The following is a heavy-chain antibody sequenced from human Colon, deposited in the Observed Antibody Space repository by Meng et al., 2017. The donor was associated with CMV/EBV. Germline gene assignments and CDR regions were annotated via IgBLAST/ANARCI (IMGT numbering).Heavy chain of an antibody. CDR2: MNVNSGNT. CDR1: GYTFTNYD. J-gene: IGHJ6*02. V-gene: IGHV1-8*02. CDR3: ARGHYDFWSGHSYYYGMDV. D-gene: IGHD3-3*01. Sequence: ASVKVSCKASGYTFTNYDINWVRQAAGQGLEWMGWMNVNSGNTGYAQKFQGRVSITRNTTITTAYMELSSLTSEDTAVYYCARGHYDFWSGHSYYYGMDVWGQGTTVTVSS.